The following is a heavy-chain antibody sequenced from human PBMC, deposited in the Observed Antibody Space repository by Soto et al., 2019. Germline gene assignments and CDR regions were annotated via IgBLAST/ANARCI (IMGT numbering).Heavy chain of an antibody. CDR1: GGSISSYY. D-gene: IGHD2-2*01. J-gene: IGHJ4*02. CDR2: IYTSGST. Sequence: TSETLSLTCTVSGGSISSYYWSWIRQPAGKGLEWIGRIYTSGSTNYNPSLKSRVTMSVDTSKNQFSLKLSSVTAADTAVYYCARACSSNSCYDVFDYWGQGTLLTVSS. CDR3: ARACSSNSCYDVFDY. V-gene: IGHV4-4*07.